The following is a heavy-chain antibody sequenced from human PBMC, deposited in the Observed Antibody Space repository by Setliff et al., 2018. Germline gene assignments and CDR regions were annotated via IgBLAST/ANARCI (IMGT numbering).Heavy chain of an antibody. CDR1: GGTFSSYG. Sequence: VKVSCKASGGTFSSYGISWVRQAPGQGLEWMGGTIPIFGTTDYAQKFRGRVTITTDESTSTAYMELSSLTSADTAVYYCAREGVDTRSSTDYRYYMDVWGKGTTVTVSS. CDR3: AREGVDTRSSTDYRYYMDV. J-gene: IGHJ6*03. CDR2: TIPIFGTT. V-gene: IGHV1-69*05. D-gene: IGHD5-18*01.